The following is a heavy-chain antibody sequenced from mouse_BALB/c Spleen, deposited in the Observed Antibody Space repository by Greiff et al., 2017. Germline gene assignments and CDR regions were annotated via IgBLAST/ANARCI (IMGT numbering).Heavy chain of an antibody. CDR3: ARHDYDDAMDY. D-gene: IGHD2-4*01. CDR1: GFTFSSYG. J-gene: IGHJ4*01. Sequence: EVKLVESGGDLVKPGGSLKLSCAASGFTFSSYGMSWVRQTPDKRLEWVATISSGGSYTYYPDSVKGRFTISRDNAKNTLYLQMSSLKSEDTATYYCARHDYDDAMDYWGQGTSVTVSS. V-gene: IGHV5-6*01. CDR2: ISSGGSYT.